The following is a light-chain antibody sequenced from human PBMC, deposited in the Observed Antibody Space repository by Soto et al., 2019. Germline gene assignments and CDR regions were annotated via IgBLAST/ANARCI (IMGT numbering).Light chain of an antibody. V-gene: IGKV1-33*01. CDR1: QAISKY. CDR3: QQYNNLPCT. Sequence: DIQMTQSPSSLSASLGDRVTITCQASQAISKYLHWYHQRPGKAPILVIYDASNLEAGAPSRFSGGGSGTSFTLTISSLPPEDIGTYFCQQYNNLPCTFGPGTKLDIK. J-gene: IGKJ2*02. CDR2: DAS.